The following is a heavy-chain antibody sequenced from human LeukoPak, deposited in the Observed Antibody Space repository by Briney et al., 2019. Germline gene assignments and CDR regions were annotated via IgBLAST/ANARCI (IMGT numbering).Heavy chain of an antibody. CDR3: AELGITMIGGG. V-gene: IGHV3-48*03. J-gene: IGHJ6*04. D-gene: IGHD3-10*02. CDR2: IDSSGSNI. CDR1: GFTFSSYA. Sequence: PGGSLRLSCAASGFTFSSYAMSWVRQAPGKGLEWVSYIDSSGSNIHYADSVKGRFTISRDNAKNSLYLQMNSLRAEDTAVYYCAELGITMIGGGWGKGTTVTISS.